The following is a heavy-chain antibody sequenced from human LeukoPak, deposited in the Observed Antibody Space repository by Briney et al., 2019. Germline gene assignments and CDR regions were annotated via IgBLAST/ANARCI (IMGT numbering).Heavy chain of an antibody. CDR3: ARAQVASRIRLEH. CDR1: GGSIRSYY. D-gene: IGHD5-12*01. Sequence: PSQTLSLTCTVSGGSIRSYYYNWIRQTPVNGLEWIGYIYHDVATSYNPSLKSRVTMSVDTPKNQFSLTLISATAADTAVYYCARAQVASRIRLEHWGQGILVTVSS. V-gene: IGHV4-59*01. J-gene: IGHJ1*01. CDR2: IYHDVAT.